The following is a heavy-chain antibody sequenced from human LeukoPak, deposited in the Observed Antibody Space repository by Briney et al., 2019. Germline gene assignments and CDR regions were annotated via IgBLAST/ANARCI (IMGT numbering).Heavy chain of an antibody. CDR2: ISAYNGNT. J-gene: IGHJ6*02. D-gene: IGHD3-3*01. Sequence: GASVKVSCKASGGTFSSYAISWVRQAPGQGLEWMGWISAYNGNTNYAQKLQGRVTMTTDTSTSTAYMELRSLRSDDTAVYYCARDLYYDFWSGYFGYYGMDVWGQGTTVTVSS. CDR3: ARDLYYDFWSGYFGYYGMDV. CDR1: GGTFSSYA. V-gene: IGHV1-18*01.